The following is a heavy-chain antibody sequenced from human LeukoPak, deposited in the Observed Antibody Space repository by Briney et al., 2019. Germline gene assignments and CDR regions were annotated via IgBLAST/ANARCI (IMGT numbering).Heavy chain of an antibody. V-gene: IGHV4-39*01. D-gene: IGHD3-3*01. CDR2: IHYSGNT. J-gene: IGHJ4*02. CDR3: ARLWSGYRPPDY. CDR1: GGSISSRSYY. Sequence: SETLSLTCTVSGGSISSRSYYWGWIRQPPGKGLEWIGSIHYSGNTYYNPSLKSRVTISVDTSKNQLSLKLSSVTAADTAVYYCARLWSGYRPPDYWGQGTLVTVSS.